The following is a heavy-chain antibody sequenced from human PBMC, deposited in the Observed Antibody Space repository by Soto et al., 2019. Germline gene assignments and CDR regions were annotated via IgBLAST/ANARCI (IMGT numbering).Heavy chain of an antibody. CDR3: ARRIAMAAVTWGGPNGLDP. CDR1: GDSVSSYH. CDR2: VSTTAGT. J-gene: IGHJ5*02. V-gene: IGHV4-4*07. Sequence: QVQLQESGPGLVKPSETLSLTCTVSGDSVSSYHWNWVRQSPGKGLEWLGFVSTTAGTVYNPSLNGRLTVSLATSKNHFSLTSTSVTAADTAVYYAARRIAMAAVTWGGPNGLDPWGQGTLVTVSS. D-gene: IGHD4-17*01.